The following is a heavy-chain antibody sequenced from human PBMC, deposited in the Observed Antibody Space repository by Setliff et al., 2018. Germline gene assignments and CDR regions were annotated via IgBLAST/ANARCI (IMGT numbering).Heavy chain of an antibody. CDR1: GGSINSGTYY. V-gene: IGHV4-39*01. CDR3: ASCRYQVPYDY. Sequence: SETLSLTCTVSGGSINSGTYYWGWIRQPPGKGLEWIGTVYDSGTTYYNPSLKSRVTIFVDTSKNQFSLNLNSVTAADTGVYYCASCRYQVPYDYWGQGILVTVSS. D-gene: IGHD2-2*01. CDR2: VYDSGTT. J-gene: IGHJ4*02.